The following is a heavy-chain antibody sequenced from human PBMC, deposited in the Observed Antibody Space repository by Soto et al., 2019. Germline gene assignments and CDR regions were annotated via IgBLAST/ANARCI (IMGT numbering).Heavy chain of an antibody. J-gene: IGHJ4*02. CDR1: GGSINNYKNY. CDR3: AREIVDSFDSSGYPDY. V-gene: IGHV4-30-4*01. D-gene: IGHD6-25*01. CDR2: VYYGGTT. Sequence: QVQLQESGPGLVKASQTLSLTCTVSGGSINNYKNYWSWSRQPPGKGLEWIGYVYYGGTTHYNPSLKSRLTMSIDTSKNQFSLNLSSAIAAAAAVYYCAREIVDSFDSSGYPDYWGQGPLVTFST.